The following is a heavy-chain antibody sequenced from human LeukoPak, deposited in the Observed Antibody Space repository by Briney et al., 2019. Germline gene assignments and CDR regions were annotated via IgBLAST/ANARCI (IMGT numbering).Heavy chain of an antibody. CDR2: IDPSDSYT. J-gene: IGHJ5*02. D-gene: IGHD3-10*01. Sequence: GESLKISCKGSGYIFTSQWIGWVRQMPGKGLEWMGRIDPSDSYTNYSPSFQGHVTISADKSVSTAYLQWSSLKASDTAMYYCAPHRGGLEDLTFDPWGQGTLVTVSS. CDR3: APHRGGLEDLTFDP. CDR1: GYIFTSQW. V-gene: IGHV5-10-1*01.